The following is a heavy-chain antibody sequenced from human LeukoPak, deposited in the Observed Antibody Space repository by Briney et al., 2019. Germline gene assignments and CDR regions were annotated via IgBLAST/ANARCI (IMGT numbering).Heavy chain of an antibody. V-gene: IGHV3-33*01. D-gene: IGHD3-10*01. CDR1: GFTFSSYG. CDR3: ARDRTLGGGLLWFYDY. CDR2: IWYDGSNK. J-gene: IGHJ4*02. Sequence: GGSLRLSCAASGFTFSSYGMHWVRQAPGKGLEWVAVIWYDGSNKYYADSVKGRFTISRDNSKNTQYLQMNSLRAEDTAVYYCARDRTLGGGLLWFYDYWGQGTLVTVSS.